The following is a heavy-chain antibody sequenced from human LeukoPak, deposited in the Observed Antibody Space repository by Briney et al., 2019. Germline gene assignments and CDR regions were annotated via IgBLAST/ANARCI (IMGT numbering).Heavy chain of an antibody. CDR1: GGSISSHY. D-gene: IGHD6-6*01. CDR2: IYYSGST. V-gene: IGHV4-59*11. Sequence: PSETLSLTCTVSGGSISSHYWSWIRQPPGKGLEWIGYIYYSGSTNYNPSLKSRVTISVDTSKNQFSLKLSSVTAADTAVYYCARLRLVGQPNYYYYYMDVWGKGTTVTVSS. J-gene: IGHJ6*03. CDR3: ARLRLVGQPNYYYYYMDV.